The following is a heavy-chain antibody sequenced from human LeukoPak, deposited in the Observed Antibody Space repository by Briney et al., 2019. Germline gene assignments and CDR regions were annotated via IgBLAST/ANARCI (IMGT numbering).Heavy chain of an antibody. Sequence: GGSLRLSCAASVFTVSSNYMSWVRQAPGKGLEWVSVIYSGGSTYYADSVKGRFTISRDNFKNTLYLQMNSLRAEDTAVYYCARGEYYYDSSGYYSYYFDYWGQGTLVTVSS. D-gene: IGHD3-22*01. CDR1: VFTVSSNY. CDR3: ARGEYYYDSSGYYSYYFDY. CDR2: IYSGGST. J-gene: IGHJ4*02. V-gene: IGHV3-53*01.